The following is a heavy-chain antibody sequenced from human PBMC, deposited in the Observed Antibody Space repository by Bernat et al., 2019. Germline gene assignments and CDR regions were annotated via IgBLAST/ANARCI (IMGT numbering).Heavy chain of an antibody. D-gene: IGHD3-3*01. CDR1: GFTVSSNY. CDR3: VAIFFGY. Sequence: VQLVESGGGVVQPGRSLRLSCAASGFTVSSNYMSWVRQAPGKGLEWVSVIYSGGSTCYADSVKGRFTISRDNSKNTLYLQMNSLRAEDTAVYYCVAIFFGYWGQGTLVTVSS. V-gene: IGHV3-66*01. J-gene: IGHJ4*02. CDR2: IYSGGST.